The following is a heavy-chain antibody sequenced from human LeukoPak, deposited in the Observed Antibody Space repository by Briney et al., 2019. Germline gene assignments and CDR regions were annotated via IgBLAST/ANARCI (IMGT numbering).Heavy chain of an antibody. V-gene: IGHV1-69*05. CDR2: IIPIFGTA. D-gene: IGHD2-8*01. CDR3: ARAPIVLMVYARNYYYYYMDV. Sequence: SVKVSCKASGGTFSSYAISWVRQAPGQGLEWMGGIIPIFGTANYAQKFQGRVTITTDESTSTAYMELSSLRSEDTAVYYCARAPIVLMVYARNYYYYYMDVWGKGTTVTVSS. J-gene: IGHJ6*03. CDR1: GGTFSSYA.